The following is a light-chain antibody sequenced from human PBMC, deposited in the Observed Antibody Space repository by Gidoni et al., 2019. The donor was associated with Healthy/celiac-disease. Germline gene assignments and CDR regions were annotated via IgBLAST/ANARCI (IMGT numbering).Light chain of an antibody. CDR1: QSISSN. CDR2: AAS. J-gene: IGKJ1*01. Sequence: DILMTQSPSSLSASVGDRATITGRASQSISSNLHWYQQQPGKAPKLLINAASNVQSGVPSRFSGGGSGTDFTLTISSLQPEEFATYYCQQSYSTLGTFGQGTKVEIK. CDR3: QQSYSTLGT. V-gene: IGKV1-39*01.